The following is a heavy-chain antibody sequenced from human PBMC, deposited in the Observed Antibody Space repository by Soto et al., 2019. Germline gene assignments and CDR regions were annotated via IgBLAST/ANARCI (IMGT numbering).Heavy chain of an antibody. D-gene: IGHD4-17*01. J-gene: IGHJ4*02. CDR1: GGSISSGGYS. Sequence: PSETLSLTCAVSGGSISSGGYSWSWIRQPPGKGMEWIGYIYHSGSTYYNPSLKSRVTISVDRSKNQFSLKLSSVTAADTAVYYCARSLTTVSNFDYWGQGTLVTVSS. CDR3: ARSLTTVSNFDY. V-gene: IGHV4-30-2*01. CDR2: IYHSGST.